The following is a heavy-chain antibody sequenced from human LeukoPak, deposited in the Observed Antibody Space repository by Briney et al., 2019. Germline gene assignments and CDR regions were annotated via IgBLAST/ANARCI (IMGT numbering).Heavy chain of an antibody. D-gene: IGHD2-8*02. Sequence: TLSLTCTVSGGSISSSSYYWGWVRQPPEKGLEWLGSISYSGTAYYNPSLRSRVTVSRDTSKNQFSLNLNSVTAADTAVYYCVRVRTGSISDHWGQGILVIVSS. CDR3: VRVRTGSISDH. V-gene: IGHV4-39*07. CDR2: ISYSGTA. CDR1: GGSISSSSYY. J-gene: IGHJ4*02.